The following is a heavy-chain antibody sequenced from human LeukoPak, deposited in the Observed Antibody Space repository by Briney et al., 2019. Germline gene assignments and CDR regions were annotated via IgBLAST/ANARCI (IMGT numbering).Heavy chain of an antibody. Sequence: GGSQRLSCGASGFTFSRHGMHWVRQAPGKGLVWVSRINSDESSTSYADSVKGRFTISRDNAKNTLYLQMNSLRAEDTAVYYCGRESIEGVPYYFDYWGEGTRVTVSS. V-gene: IGHV3-74*01. CDR1: GFTFSRHG. CDR3: GRESIEGVPYYFDY. D-gene: IGHD1-26*01. CDR2: INSDESST. J-gene: IGHJ4*02.